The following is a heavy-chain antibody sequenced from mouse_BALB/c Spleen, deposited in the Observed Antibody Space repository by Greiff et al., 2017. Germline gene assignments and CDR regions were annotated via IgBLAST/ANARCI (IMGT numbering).Heavy chain of an antibody. CDR3: ARYGTTVVNYYAMDY. V-gene: IGHV1-4*01. J-gene: IGHJ4*01. D-gene: IGHD1-1*01. Sequence: VQLQQSGAELARPGASVKMSCKASGYTFTSYTMHWVKQRPGQGLEWIGYINPSSGYTNYNQKFKDKATLTADKSSSTAYMQLSSLTSEDSAVYYCARYGTTVVNYYAMDYWGQGTSVSVSS. CDR2: INPSSGYT. CDR1: GYTFTSYT.